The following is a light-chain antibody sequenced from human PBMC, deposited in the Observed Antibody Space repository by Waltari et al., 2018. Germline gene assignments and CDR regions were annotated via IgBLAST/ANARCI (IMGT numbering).Light chain of an antibody. V-gene: IGLV2-14*03. Sequence: HSALTQPASVSGSPGQSITISCTGTRSDVGAYDFVSWYRQHPDKVPNLIIFDVTEPPSGISARFSGSKSGNTASLTISGLQADDEADYYCAAYTSSSNFVFGSGTTVTV. J-gene: IGLJ1*01. CDR1: RSDVGAYDF. CDR2: DVT. CDR3: AAYTSSSNFV.